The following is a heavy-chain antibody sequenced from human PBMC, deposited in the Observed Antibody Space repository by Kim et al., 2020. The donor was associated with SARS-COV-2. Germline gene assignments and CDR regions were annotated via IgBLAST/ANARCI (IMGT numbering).Heavy chain of an antibody. D-gene: IGHD5-12*01. CDR3: ARATTRGYSGYASLGY. J-gene: IGHJ4*02. V-gene: IGHV4-34*01. CDR1: GGSFSGYY. Sequence: SETLSLTCAVYGGSFSGYYWSWIRQPPGKGLEWIGEINHSGSTNYNPSLKSRVTISVDTSKNQFSLKLSSVTAADTAVYYCARATTRGYSGYASLGYWGQGTLVTVSS. CDR2: INHSGST.